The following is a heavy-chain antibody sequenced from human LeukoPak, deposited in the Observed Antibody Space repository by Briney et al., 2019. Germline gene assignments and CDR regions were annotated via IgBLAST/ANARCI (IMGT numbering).Heavy chain of an antibody. D-gene: IGHD1-1*01. CDR3: TRDRGAYNLYDY. CDR2: IRSKAYSETA. Sequence: GSLRLSCTASGFTFGDYAMSWIRQAPGKGLEWVGFIRSKAYSETADYAASVKGRFTISRDDSKAIAYLQMNSLKTEDTAVYHCTRDRGAYNLYDYWGQGTLVTVSS. CDR1: GFTFGDYA. J-gene: IGHJ4*02. V-gene: IGHV3-49*03.